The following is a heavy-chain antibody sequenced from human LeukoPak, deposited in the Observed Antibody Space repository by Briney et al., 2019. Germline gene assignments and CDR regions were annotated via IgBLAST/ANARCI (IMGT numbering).Heavy chain of an antibody. D-gene: IGHD3-10*01. CDR2: INHSGST. CDR3: ARGRGIKSRPYYYYYYYMDV. Sequence: PSETLSLTCGAYGGSFSGYYWNWIRQPPGKGLEWIGEINHSGSTNYNPSLKSRVTISVDTSKNQFSLKLSSVTAADTAVYYCARGRGIKSRPYYYYYYYMDVWGKGTTVTVSS. V-gene: IGHV4-34*01. CDR1: GGSFSGYY. J-gene: IGHJ6*03.